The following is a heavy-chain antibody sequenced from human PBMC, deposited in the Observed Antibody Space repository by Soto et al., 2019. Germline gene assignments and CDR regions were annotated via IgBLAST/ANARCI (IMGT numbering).Heavy chain of an antibody. Sequence: GASVKVSCKASGGTFSSYAISWVRQAPGQGPEWMGGIIPIFGTANYAQKFQGRVTITADESTSTAYMELSSLRSEDTAVYYCARDVPSPSMPYGSGSNDYYFDYWGQGTLVTVSS. D-gene: IGHD3-10*01. J-gene: IGHJ4*02. CDR1: GGTFSSYA. CDR3: ARDVPSPSMPYGSGSNDYYFDY. V-gene: IGHV1-69*13. CDR2: IIPIFGTA.